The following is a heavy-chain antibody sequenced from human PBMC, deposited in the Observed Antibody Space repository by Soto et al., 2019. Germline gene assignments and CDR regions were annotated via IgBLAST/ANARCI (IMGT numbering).Heavy chain of an antibody. CDR3: ARMGDVPSYSDGMDV. J-gene: IGHJ6*02. V-gene: IGHV1-18*01. CDR2: INGYNGNT. D-gene: IGHD3-16*01. Sequence: QVQLVQSGAEVKKPGASVKVSCKASGYTFTSYGITWVRQAPGQGLEWLGWINGYNGNTNYAQKLQGRVTMTTDTSTSTAYMELRSLRSDDTAVYYCARMGDVPSYSDGMDVWGQGTTVTVSS. CDR1: GYTFTSYG.